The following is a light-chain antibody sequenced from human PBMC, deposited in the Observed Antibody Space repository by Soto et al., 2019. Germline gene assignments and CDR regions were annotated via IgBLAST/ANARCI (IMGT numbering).Light chain of an antibody. CDR3: QQYNSYPWT. CDR2: KAS. V-gene: IGKV1-5*03. Sequence: DIQMTQSPSTLSASVGDRVTITCRAIQSISSWLAWYQQKPGKAPKTLIYKASSLESGVPSRFSGSGSGTEFTLTISSLQPDDIATYYCQQYNSYPWTFGQGTKVEIK. J-gene: IGKJ1*01. CDR1: QSISSW.